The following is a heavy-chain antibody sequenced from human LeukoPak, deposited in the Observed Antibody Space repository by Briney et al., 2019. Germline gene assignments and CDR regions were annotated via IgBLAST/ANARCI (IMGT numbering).Heavy chain of an antibody. V-gene: IGHV4-4*02. CDR1: GGSISSSSW. D-gene: IGHD6-19*01. Sequence: SETLSLTCAVSGGSISSSSWWSWVRQPPGKGLEWIGEIYHSGSTNYNPSLKSRVTISVDKSKNQFSLKLSSVTAADTAVYYCARSGGWYFPLDYWGQGTLVTVSS. CDR2: IYHSGST. CDR3: ARSGGWYFPLDY. J-gene: IGHJ4*02.